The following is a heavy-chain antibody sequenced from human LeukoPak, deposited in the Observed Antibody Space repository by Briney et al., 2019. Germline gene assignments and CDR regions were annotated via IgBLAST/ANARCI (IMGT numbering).Heavy chain of an antibody. Sequence: SETLSLTCAVSGGSISSSNWWSWVRQPPGKRLEWIGEIYHSGSTNYNPSLKSRVTISVDKSKNQFSLKLSSVTAADTAVYYCAKDRSSGPFDYWGQGTLVTVSS. V-gene: IGHV4-4*02. CDR1: GGSISSSNW. CDR2: IYHSGST. J-gene: IGHJ4*02. D-gene: IGHD6-19*01. CDR3: AKDRSSGPFDY.